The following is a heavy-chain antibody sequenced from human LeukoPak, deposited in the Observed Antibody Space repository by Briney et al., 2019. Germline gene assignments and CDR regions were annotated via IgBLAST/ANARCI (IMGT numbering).Heavy chain of an antibody. D-gene: IGHD3-10*01. Sequence: GGSLRLSCTASGFTFSSFTMNWVRQAPGKGLESISSISSGSSYIYYADSVKGRFTISRDNARNSLFLQVNSLRAEDTAVYYCAKGGAGRFGESTPNNWFDPWGQGTLVTVSS. J-gene: IGHJ5*02. CDR1: GFTFSSFT. CDR2: ISSGSSYI. V-gene: IGHV3-21*04. CDR3: AKGGAGRFGESTPNNWFDP.